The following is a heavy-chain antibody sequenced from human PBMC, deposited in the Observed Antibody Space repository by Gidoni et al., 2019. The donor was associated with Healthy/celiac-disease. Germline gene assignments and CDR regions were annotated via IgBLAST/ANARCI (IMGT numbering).Heavy chain of an antibody. D-gene: IGHD4-17*01. Sequence: QLQLQESGSGLVKTSQTLSLTCGVSGGPISSGGYSCSWLRQPPGKGLEWIGYIFHSGNTYYSPSLKSRVTISVDRSKNQFSLKLSSVTAADTAVYYCARETSVTPYYFDYWGQGTLVTVSS. J-gene: IGHJ4*02. CDR2: IFHSGNT. CDR1: GGPISSGGYS. CDR3: ARETSVTPYYFDY. V-gene: IGHV4-30-2*01.